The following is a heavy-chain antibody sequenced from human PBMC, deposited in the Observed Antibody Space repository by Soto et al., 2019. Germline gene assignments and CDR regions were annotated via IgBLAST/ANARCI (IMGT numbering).Heavy chain of an antibody. CDR3: VRENYFDY. J-gene: IGHJ4*02. V-gene: IGHV3-7*01. Sequence: GGSLRLSCAGSGFTFRSYWMGWVRQAPGKRPEWVANINQDGSERYYADSVKGRFTISRDNAKNSLYLQMNSLGADDTAVYYCVRENYFDYWGQRILVTVSS. CDR2: INQDGSER. CDR1: GFTFRSYW.